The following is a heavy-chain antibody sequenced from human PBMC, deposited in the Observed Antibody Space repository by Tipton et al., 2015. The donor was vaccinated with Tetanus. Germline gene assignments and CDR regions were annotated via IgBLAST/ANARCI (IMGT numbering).Heavy chain of an antibody. J-gene: IGHJ4*02. D-gene: IGHD6-19*01. V-gene: IGHV1-69*01. CDR1: GGTFTNYA. Sequence: QSGAEMKKPGSSVEVSCKASGGTFTNYALSWVRQAPGQGLEWVGGITPIFGTTNSAPKFQGRVTITADESTNTAYMELSSLRSEDTAVYYCARAPFDFSDYFDLWGQGTPVTVSS. CDR3: ARAPFDFSDYFDL. CDR2: ITPIFGTT.